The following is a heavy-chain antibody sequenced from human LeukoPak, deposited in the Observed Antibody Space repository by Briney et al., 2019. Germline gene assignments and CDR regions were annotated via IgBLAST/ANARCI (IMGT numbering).Heavy chain of an antibody. D-gene: IGHD4-11*01. V-gene: IGHV4-39*07. J-gene: IGHJ4*02. Sequence: TETLSLTCTVSGGSISSSSYYWGWIRQPPGKGLEWIGSIYYSGSTYYNPSLKSRVTISVDTSKNQFSLKLSSVTAADTAVYYCARDSTVTGVDYWGQGTLVTVSS. CDR3: ARDSTVTGVDY. CDR2: IYYSGST. CDR1: GGSISSSSYY.